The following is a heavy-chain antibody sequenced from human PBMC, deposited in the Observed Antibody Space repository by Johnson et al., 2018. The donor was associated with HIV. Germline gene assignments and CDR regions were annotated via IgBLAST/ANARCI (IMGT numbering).Heavy chain of an antibody. J-gene: IGHJ3*02. CDR3: ARDRILTGYDAFDI. V-gene: IGHV3-11*01. CDR2: ISSSGTTI. CDR1: GFTFSDYY. D-gene: IGHD3-9*01. Sequence: QVQLVESGGGLVKPGGSLRLSCAASGFTFSDYYMSWIRQAPGKGLEWVSYISSSGTTIYYADSVKGRFTISRDNSKNTLYLQMNSLRAEDTAMYYCARDRILTGYDAFDIWGQGTMVTVSS.